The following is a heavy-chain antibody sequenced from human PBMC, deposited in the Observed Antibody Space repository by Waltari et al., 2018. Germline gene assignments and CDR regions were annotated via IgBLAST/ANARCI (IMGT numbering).Heavy chain of an antibody. CDR3: ARGVGVHGSET. Sequence: QLQLQESGPGLVKPSETLSLTCTVSGGSISSSSYYWGWIRQPPGKGLEWIGSIYYSGSTYYNPSLKSRVTISVDTSKNQFSLKLSSVTAADTAVYYCARGVGVHGSETWGQRTLVTVSS. V-gene: IGHV4-39*01. J-gene: IGHJ4*02. CDR1: GGSISSSSYY. D-gene: IGHD3-10*01. CDR2: IYYSGST.